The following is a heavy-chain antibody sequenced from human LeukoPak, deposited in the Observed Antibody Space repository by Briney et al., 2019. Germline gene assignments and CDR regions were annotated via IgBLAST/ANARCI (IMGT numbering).Heavy chain of an antibody. J-gene: IGHJ4*02. CDR1: GGTFSSYA. V-gene: IGHV1-69*05. CDR2: IIPIFGTA. Sequence: ASVKVSCKASGGTFSSYAISWVRQAPGQGLEWMGGIIPIFGTANYAQKFQGRVTITTDESTSTAYMELSSLRAEDTAVYYCARATTTVTTFGYWGQGTLVTVSS. D-gene: IGHD4-17*01. CDR3: ARATTTVTTFGY.